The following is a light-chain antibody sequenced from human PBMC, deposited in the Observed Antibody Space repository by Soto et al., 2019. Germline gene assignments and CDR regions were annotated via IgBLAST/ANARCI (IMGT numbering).Light chain of an antibody. CDR1: QGIRND. V-gene: IGKV1-6*01. CDR2: AAS. J-gene: IGKJ1*01. CDR3: LQDYNYPRT. Sequence: AIQMTQSPSSLSASVGDRVTITCRASQGIRNDLGWYQHKPGKAPKVLIYAASSLQSGVPSRFSGSGSGTDFTLTISSLQPEDFATDYCLQDYNYPRTFGQGTKVEIK.